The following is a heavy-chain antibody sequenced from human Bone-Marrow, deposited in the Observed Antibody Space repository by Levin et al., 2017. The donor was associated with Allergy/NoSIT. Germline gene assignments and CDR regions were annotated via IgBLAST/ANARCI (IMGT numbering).Heavy chain of an antibody. J-gene: IGHJ4*02. CDR1: GYIFFNYW. V-gene: IGHV5-51*01. CDR3: ARQGPSGGPYFDS. D-gene: IGHD3-10*01. Sequence: GGSLRLSCEGSGYIFFNYWIGWVRQLPGKGLEWMGIIYPVDSDTRYNPSLEGHVIISVDKSINTAYLQWNSLKASDTAMYYCARQGPSGGPYFDSWGQGTLVTVSS. CDR2: IYPVDSDT.